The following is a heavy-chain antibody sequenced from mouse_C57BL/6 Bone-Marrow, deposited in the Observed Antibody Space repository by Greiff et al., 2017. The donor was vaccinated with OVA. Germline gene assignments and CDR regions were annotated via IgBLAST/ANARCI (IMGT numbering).Heavy chain of an antibody. Sequence: EVQLQQSGAELVRPGASVKLSCTASGFNIKDDYMHWVKQRPEQGLEWIGWIDPGNGDTEYASKFQGKATITADTSSNTAYLQLSSLTSEDTAVYYCTAWGDYDYPLAYWGQGTLVTVSA. V-gene: IGHV14-4*01. CDR2: IDPGNGDT. D-gene: IGHD2-4*01. CDR3: TAWGDYDYPLAY. J-gene: IGHJ3*01. CDR1: GFNIKDDY.